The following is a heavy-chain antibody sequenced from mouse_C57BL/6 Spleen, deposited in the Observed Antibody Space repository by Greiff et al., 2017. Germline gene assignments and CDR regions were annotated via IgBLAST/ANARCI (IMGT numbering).Heavy chain of an antibody. J-gene: IGHJ4*01. D-gene: IGHD1-1*01. CDR2: INPNNGGT. V-gene: IGHV1-26*01. Sequence: EVQLQQSGPELVKPGASVKISCKASGYTFTDYYMNWVKQSHGKSLEWIGEINPNNGGTSYNQKFKGKATLTVDKSSSTAYMELRSLTSEDSAVYYCARDPPGYYGRPYKAMDYWGQGTSVTVSS. CDR3: ARDPPGYYGRPYKAMDY. CDR1: GYTFTDYY.